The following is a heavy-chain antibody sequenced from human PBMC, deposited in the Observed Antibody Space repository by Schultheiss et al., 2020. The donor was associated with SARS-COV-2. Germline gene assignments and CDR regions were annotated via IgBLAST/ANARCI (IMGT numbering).Heavy chain of an antibody. CDR3: ARGYTTYYYDSSGSIPPDY. D-gene: IGHD3-22*01. CDR2: IYYSGST. CDR1: GGSISSGGYY. V-gene: IGHV4-61*08. J-gene: IGHJ4*02. Sequence: SETLSLTCTVSGGSISSGGYYWSWIRQHPGKGLEWIGYIYYSGSTNYNPSLKSRVTMSVDTSKNQFSLKLSSVTAADTAVYYCARGYTTYYYDSSGSIPPDYWGQGTLVTVSS.